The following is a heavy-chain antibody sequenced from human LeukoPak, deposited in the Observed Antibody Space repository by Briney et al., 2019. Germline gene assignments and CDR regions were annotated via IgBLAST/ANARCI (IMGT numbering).Heavy chain of an antibody. CDR2: ISYDGSNK. CDR1: GFTLSSYN. CDR3: ATIGTGDYREDS. J-gene: IGHJ4*02. Sequence: GGSLRLSCAASGFTLSSYNMQWVRQAPGKGVEWVAVISYDGSNKYYADSVKGRFTISRDNSKDTLFLQMNSLRAEDTAVYYCATIGTGDYREDSWGQGTLVTVSS. V-gene: IGHV3-30*03. D-gene: IGHD3/OR15-3a*01.